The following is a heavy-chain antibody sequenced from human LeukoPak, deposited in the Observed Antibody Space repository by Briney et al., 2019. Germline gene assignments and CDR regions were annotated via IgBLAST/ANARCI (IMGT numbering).Heavy chain of an antibody. J-gene: IGHJ5*02. CDR3: ARDTVVAAAGTPLAP. CDR1: GYTFSDYY. Sequence: ASVKVSCKTSGYTFSDYYIHWIRQAPGQGLEWVGWINPNSGDTDYAQKFQGRVTMTTDTSTSTAYMELRSLRSDDTAVYYCARDTVVAAAGTPLAPWGQGTLVTVSS. V-gene: IGHV1-2*02. CDR2: INPNSGDT. D-gene: IGHD6-13*01.